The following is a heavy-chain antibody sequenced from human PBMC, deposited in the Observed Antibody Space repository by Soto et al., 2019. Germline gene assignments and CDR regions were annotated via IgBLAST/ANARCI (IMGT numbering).Heavy chain of an antibody. CDR3: ARVYIISSWTRSFDI. CDR2: IIPIFGTA. CDR1: GGTFGGYA. J-gene: IGHJ3*02. Sequence: GASVKVCCKASGGTFGGYAISWGRQAPGQGLEWMGGIIPIFGTANYAQKFQGRVTITADESTSTAYMELSSLRSEDTAVYYCARVYIISSWTRSFDIWGQGTFVTVSS. V-gene: IGHV1-69*13. D-gene: IGHD6-6*01.